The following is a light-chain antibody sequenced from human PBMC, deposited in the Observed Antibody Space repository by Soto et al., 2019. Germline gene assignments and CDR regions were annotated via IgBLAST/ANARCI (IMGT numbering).Light chain of an antibody. CDR1: QSISSSY. CDR2: GAY. V-gene: IGKV3-20*01. Sequence: EIVLTQSPGTLSLSPGERATLSCRASQSISSSYLAWYQQKPGQDPRLLIYGAYSRASGIPDRFSGGGSGTDFTLTISRLEPEDFAVYYCQQYGSSPTFGQGTKVDIK. J-gene: IGKJ1*01. CDR3: QQYGSSPT.